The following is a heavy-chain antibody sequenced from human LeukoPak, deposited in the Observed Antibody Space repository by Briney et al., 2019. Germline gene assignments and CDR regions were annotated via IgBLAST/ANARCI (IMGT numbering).Heavy chain of an antibody. CDR3: ARGRGGYCTNGVCSASKYYYMDV. CDR2: INPSGGTT. Sequence: GASVKVSCKASGYTFTSYYMHWVRQAPGQGLEWMGVINPSGGTTNYAQKFQGRITMTRDTSTSTVYMELSSLRSEDTAVYYCARGRGGYCTNGVCSASKYYYMDVWGKGTTVTVSS. D-gene: IGHD2-8*01. J-gene: IGHJ6*03. CDR1: GYTFTSYY. V-gene: IGHV1-46*01.